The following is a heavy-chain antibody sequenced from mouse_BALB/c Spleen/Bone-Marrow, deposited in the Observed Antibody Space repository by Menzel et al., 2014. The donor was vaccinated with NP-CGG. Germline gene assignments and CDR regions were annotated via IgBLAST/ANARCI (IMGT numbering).Heavy chain of an antibody. V-gene: IGHV4-1*02. CDR3: ARQGYYGYSDY. Sequence: EVKLVESGGGLVQPGGSLKLSCAASGFDFSRYWMSWVRQAPGKGLEWIGEINPDSSTINYTPSLKDKFIISRDNAKNXLYLQMSKVGSEDTALFYCARQGYYGYSDYWGQGTTLTVSS. CDR2: INPDSSTI. J-gene: IGHJ2*01. D-gene: IGHD1-2*01. CDR1: GFDFSRYW.